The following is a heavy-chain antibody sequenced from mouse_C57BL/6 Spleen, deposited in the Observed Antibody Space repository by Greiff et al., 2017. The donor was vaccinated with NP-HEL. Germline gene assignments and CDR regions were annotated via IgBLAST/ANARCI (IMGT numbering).Heavy chain of an antibody. V-gene: IGHV1-85*01. D-gene: IGHD2-14*01. CDR1: GYTFTSYD. CDR3: ARAVRGWYFDV. J-gene: IGHJ1*03. Sequence: LVESGPELVKPGASVKLSCKASGYTFTSYDINWVKQRPGQGLEWIGWIYPRDGSTKYNEKFKGKATLTVDTSSSTAYMELHSLTSEDSAVYFCARAVRGWYFDVWGTGTTVTVSS. CDR2: IYPRDGST.